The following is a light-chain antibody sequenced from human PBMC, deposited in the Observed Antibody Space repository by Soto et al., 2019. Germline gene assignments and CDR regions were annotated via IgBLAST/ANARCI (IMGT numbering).Light chain of an antibody. J-gene: IGLJ2*01. CDR1: YNDVGGFNY. CDR2: DVS. CDR3: SSYAGSNNFVL. V-gene: IGLV2-14*03. Sequence: QAVVTQPASVSGSPGQSITISCTGTYNDVGGFNYVSWYQQHPGKVPKLVIFDVSNRPSGVSNRFSGSKSGNTASLTISGLQADDEADYYCSSYAGSNNFVLFGGGTKVTVL.